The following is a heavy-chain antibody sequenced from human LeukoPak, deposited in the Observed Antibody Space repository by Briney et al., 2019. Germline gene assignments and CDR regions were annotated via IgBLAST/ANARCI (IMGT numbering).Heavy chain of an antibody. D-gene: IGHD6-19*01. Sequence: ASVKVSCKASGYTFTGYYMHWVRQAPGQGLEWMGWINPNSGGTNYAQKFQGRVTMTRNTSISTAYMELSSLRSEDTAVYYCARAARFSSGWYGYWGQGTLVTVSS. V-gene: IGHV1-2*02. J-gene: IGHJ4*02. CDR1: GYTFTGYY. CDR3: ARAARFSSGWYGY. CDR2: INPNSGGT.